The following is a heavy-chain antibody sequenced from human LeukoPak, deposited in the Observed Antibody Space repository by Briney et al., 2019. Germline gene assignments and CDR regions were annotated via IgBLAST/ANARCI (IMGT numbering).Heavy chain of an antibody. CDR2: IYYSGST. D-gene: IGHD3-9*01. V-gene: IGHV4-61*05. Sequence: SETLSLTCTVSGGSISSSSYYWSWIRQPPGKGLEWIGYIYYSGSTSYNPSLKSRVTISVDTSKNQFSLKLSSVTAADTAVYYCARHVDYDILTGFDYWGQGTLVTVSS. CDR1: GGSISSSSYY. CDR3: ARHVDYDILTGFDY. J-gene: IGHJ4*02.